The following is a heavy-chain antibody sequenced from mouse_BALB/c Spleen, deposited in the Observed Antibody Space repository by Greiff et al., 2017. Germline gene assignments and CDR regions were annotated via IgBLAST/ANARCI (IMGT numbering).Heavy chain of an antibody. D-gene: IGHD1-1*01. Sequence: EVQGVESGGGLVQPGGSLRLSCATSGFTFTDYYMSWVRQPPGKALEWLGFIRNKANGYTTEYSASVKGRFTISRDNSQSILYLQMNTLRAEDSATYCCARDGLRYAMDYWGQGTSVTVSS. V-gene: IGHV7-3*02. CDR3: ARDGLRYAMDY. CDR1: GFTFTDYY. CDR2: IRNKANGYTT. J-gene: IGHJ4*01.